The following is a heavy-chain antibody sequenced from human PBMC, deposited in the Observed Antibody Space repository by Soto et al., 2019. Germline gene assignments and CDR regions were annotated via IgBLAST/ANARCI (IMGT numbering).Heavy chain of an antibody. Sequence: SVKVSCKASGVTFSSYAISWVRQAPGQGLEWMGGIIPIFGTANYAQKFQGRVTITADKSTSTAYMELSSLRSEDTAVYYCARVSTLVRGVIQCYGMDVWGQGTTVTVSS. CDR2: IIPIFGTA. J-gene: IGHJ6*02. CDR1: GVTFSSYA. V-gene: IGHV1-69*06. CDR3: ARVSTLVRGVIQCYGMDV. D-gene: IGHD3-10*01.